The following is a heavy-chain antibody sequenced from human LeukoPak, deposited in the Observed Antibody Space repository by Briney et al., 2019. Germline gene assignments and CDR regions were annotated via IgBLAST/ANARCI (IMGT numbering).Heavy chain of an antibody. V-gene: IGHV4-39*01. D-gene: IGHD1-26*01. Sequence: SETLSLTCTVSGGSISSSSYYWGWIRQPPGKGLEWIGYIYYSGSAYYNPSLKSRVTVSVDTSKNHFSLKLSSVTAAGTAVYYCARHSGSYYADFDSWGQGTLVTASS. CDR1: GGSISSSSYY. J-gene: IGHJ4*02. CDR3: ARHSGSYYADFDS. CDR2: IYYSGSA.